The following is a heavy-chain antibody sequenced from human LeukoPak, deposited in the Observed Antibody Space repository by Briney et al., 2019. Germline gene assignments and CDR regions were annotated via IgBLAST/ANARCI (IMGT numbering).Heavy chain of an antibody. V-gene: IGHV3-23*01. CDR3: AKSAKSGYTSGDFDY. CDR1: GFTFSTCA. CDR2: ISASGGRT. D-gene: IGHD6-19*01. Sequence: PGASLKLSCAASGFTFSTCAMTWVRQAPGKGLEWVSGISASGGRTYYADSVRGRFTISRDNSKNTLYLQMNSLRAEDTAVYYCAKSAKSGYTSGDFDYWGQGTLVTVSS. J-gene: IGHJ4*02.